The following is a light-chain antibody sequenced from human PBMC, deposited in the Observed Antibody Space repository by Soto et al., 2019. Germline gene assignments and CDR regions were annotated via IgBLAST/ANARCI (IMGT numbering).Light chain of an antibody. Sequence: QSVLTQPPSASGTPGQRVTISCSGSSSNIGSNTVNWYQQLPGTAPKLLIYGNNQRPSGVPDRFSGSKSGTSASLAISGLQSEDEADYYCVAWDDSLNAYVFGTGTKLTVL. CDR2: GNN. J-gene: IGLJ1*01. V-gene: IGLV1-44*01. CDR3: VAWDDSLNAYV. CDR1: SSNIGSNT.